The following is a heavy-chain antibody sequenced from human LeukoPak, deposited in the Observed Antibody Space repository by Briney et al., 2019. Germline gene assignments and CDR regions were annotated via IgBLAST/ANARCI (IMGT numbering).Heavy chain of an antibody. CDR1: GGSFSGCY. V-gene: IGHV4-34*01. CDR3: ARVPGGAVANTHFDY. D-gene: IGHD6-19*01. J-gene: IGHJ4*02. Sequence: KPSETLSLTCAVYGGSFSGCYWSWLRQPPGKGLEWIGEINHSGSTNYNPSLKSRVTISVDTSKNQFSLKLSSVTAADTAVYYCARVPGGAVANTHFDYWGQGTLVTVSS. CDR2: INHSGST.